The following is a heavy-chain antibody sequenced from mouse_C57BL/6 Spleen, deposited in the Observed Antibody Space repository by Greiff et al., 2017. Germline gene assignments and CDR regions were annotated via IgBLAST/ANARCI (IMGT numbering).Heavy chain of an antibody. CDR2: IHPNSGST. CDR3: ARGYYGSSSSYWYFDG. CDR1: GYTFTSYW. Sequence: QVQLQQSGAELVKPGASVKLSCKASGYTFTSYWMHWVKQRPGQGLEWIGMIHPNSGSTNYNEKFKSKATLTVDKSSSTAYMQLSSLTSEDSAVYYCARGYYGSSSSYWYFDGWGTGTTVTVSS. D-gene: IGHD1-1*01. V-gene: IGHV1-64*01. J-gene: IGHJ1*03.